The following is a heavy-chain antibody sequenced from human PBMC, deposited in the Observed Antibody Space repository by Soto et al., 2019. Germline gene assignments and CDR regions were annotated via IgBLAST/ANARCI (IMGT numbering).Heavy chain of an antibody. CDR1: GASLTIGNHY. CDR2: ISYSGGT. CDR3: ARVRYFAPDP. D-gene: IGHD3-9*01. J-gene: IGHJ5*02. V-gene: IGHV4-61*01. Sequence: QVQLQESGPGLVKPSETLSLTCTVSGASLTIGNHYWSWIRQPPGKELEWIGYISYSGGTNYNPALKSRVPISADVSKNQFSLKLTSVTAADTAVYYCARVRYFAPDPWGQGTLVTVSS.